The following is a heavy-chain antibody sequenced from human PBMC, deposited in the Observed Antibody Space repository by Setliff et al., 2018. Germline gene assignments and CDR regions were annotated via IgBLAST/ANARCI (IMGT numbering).Heavy chain of an antibody. D-gene: IGHD3-22*01. J-gene: IGHJ4*02. CDR3: ARGRRYDSSGVDY. V-gene: IGHV5-51*01. CDR2: IYPGDSDT. CDR1: GYIFTNYW. Sequence: GESLKISCKASGYIFTNYWIGWVRQMPGKGLEWMGIIYPGDSDTRYSPSFQGQVTISADTSISTAYLQWSSLKASDTAMYYCARGRRYDSSGVDYWGQGTLVTVSS.